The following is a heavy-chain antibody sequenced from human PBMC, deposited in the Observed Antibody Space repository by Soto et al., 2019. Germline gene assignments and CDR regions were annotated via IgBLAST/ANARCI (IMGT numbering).Heavy chain of an antibody. D-gene: IGHD6-19*01. Sequence: GGSLRLSCAASGFTFSIYAMSWVRQAPGKGLEWVSNISGGGVSTNYPDSVKGRFTISRDNSKNTLYLQMDSLRAEDTALYYCVRGRGSSCYYFDFWGQGTLVTVSS. J-gene: IGHJ4*02. CDR3: VRGRGSSCYYFDF. CDR1: GFTFSIYA. V-gene: IGHV3-23*01. CDR2: ISGGGVST.